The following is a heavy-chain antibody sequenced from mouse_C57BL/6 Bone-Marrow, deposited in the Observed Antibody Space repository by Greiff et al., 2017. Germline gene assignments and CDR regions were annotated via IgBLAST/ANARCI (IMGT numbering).Heavy chain of an antibody. CDR3: AIEGYGVPAY. V-gene: IGHV1-69*01. CDR2: IDPSDSYT. Sequence: VQLQQSGAELVMPGASVKLSCKASGYTFTSYWMHWVKQRPGQGLEWIGEIDPSDSYTNYNQKFKGKSTLTVDKSSSTAYMQLSSLTSEDSAVYYCAIEGYGVPAYWGQGTLVTVSA. CDR1: GYTFTSYW. D-gene: IGHD2-2*01. J-gene: IGHJ3*01.